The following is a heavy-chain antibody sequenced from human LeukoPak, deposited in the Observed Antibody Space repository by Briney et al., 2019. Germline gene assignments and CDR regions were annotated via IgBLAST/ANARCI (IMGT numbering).Heavy chain of an antibody. D-gene: IGHD6-13*01. CDR3: ARGGSSWYRGSFQH. J-gene: IGHJ1*01. CDR1: GYTFTSYD. V-gene: IGHV1-46*01. CDR2: INPSGGST. Sequence: ASVKVSCKASGYTFTSYDIRWVRQAPGQGLEWMGIINPSGGSTSYAQIFQGRVTMTRDTSTSTVYMGLSSLRSEDTAVYYCARGGSSWYRGSFQHWGQGTLVTVSS.